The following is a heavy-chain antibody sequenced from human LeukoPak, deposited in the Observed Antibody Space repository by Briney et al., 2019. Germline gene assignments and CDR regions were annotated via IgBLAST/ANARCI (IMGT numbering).Heavy chain of an antibody. CDR1: GFTFNNYA. Sequence: PGGSLRLSCAASGFTFNNYAMTWVRQAPGKGLEWVSAISAGGDSTYHADSVKGRFTISRDNPKNTLCMQMNSLRAEDTAVYYCSGWSSSWLENAFDIWGQGTMVTVSS. J-gene: IGHJ3*02. CDR3: SGWSSSWLENAFDI. CDR2: ISAGGDST. D-gene: IGHD6-13*01. V-gene: IGHV3-23*01.